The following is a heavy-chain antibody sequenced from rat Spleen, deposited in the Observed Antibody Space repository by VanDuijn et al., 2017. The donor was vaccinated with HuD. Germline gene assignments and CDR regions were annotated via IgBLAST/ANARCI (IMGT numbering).Heavy chain of an antibody. CDR2: ISTSGSGT. J-gene: IGHJ3*01. V-gene: IGHV5-17*01. CDR3: ARLGGLRNWFAY. Sequence: EVQLVESGGGLVQPGRSLKLSCAASGFSFSDYAMAWVRQAPRKGLEWVATISTSGSGTYYRDSVKGRFTISRDNAKSTLYLQMDSLRSEDTATYFCARLGGLRNWFAYWGQGTLVTVSS. D-gene: IGHD4-3*01. CDR1: GFSFSDYA.